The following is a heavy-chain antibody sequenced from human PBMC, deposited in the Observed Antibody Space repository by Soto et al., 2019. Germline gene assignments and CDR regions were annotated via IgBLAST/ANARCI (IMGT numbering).Heavy chain of an antibody. Sequence: GESLKISCKGSGYSFTSYWIGWVRQMPGKGLEWMGIIYPGDSDTRYSPSFQGQVTISADKSISTAYLQWSSLKASDTAMYYCARLRLRFLEWSYYYMDVWGKGTTVTVS. CDR2: IYPGDSDT. CDR1: GYSFTSYW. V-gene: IGHV5-51*01. D-gene: IGHD3-3*01. CDR3: ARLRLRFLEWSYYYMDV. J-gene: IGHJ6*03.